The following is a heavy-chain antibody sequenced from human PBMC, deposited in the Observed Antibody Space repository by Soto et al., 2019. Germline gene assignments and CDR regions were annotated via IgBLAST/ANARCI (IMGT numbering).Heavy chain of an antibody. CDR3: AKEHDV. CDR2: ISYDGSNK. Sequence: GGSLRLSCAASGFTFSSYGMHWVRQAPGKGLEWMAVISYDGSNKYYADSVKGRFTISRDNSKNTLYLQMNSLRAEDTAVYYCAKEHDVWGQGTTVTVSS. V-gene: IGHV3-30*18. CDR1: GFTFSSYG. J-gene: IGHJ6*02.